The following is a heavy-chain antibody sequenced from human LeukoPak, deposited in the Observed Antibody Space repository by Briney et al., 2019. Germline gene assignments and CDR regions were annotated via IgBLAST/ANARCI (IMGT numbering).Heavy chain of an antibody. V-gene: IGHV4-38-2*02. D-gene: IGHD1-26*01. CDR2: IYHSGST. CDR1: GYSINSGYY. CDR3: ASGRPIDY. Sequence: SETLSLTCTVSGYSINSGYYWGWIRQPPGKGLEWIGSIYHSGSTYYNPSLKSRVTISVDTSKNQFSLKLSSVTAADTAVYYCASGRPIDYWGQGTLVTVSS. J-gene: IGHJ4*02.